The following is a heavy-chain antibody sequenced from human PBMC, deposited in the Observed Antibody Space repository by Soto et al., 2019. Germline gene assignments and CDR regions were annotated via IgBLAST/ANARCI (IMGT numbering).Heavy chain of an antibody. V-gene: IGHV3-74*01. CDR2: INSDGSST. CDR1: GFTFSSYW. Sequence: EVQLVESGGGLVQPGGSLRLSCAASGFTFSSYWMHWVRQAPGKGLVWVSRINSDGSSTGYADSVMGRFTISRDNAKNTLYLQMNRLRAEDTAVYYCARDQGYCSGGSCYVAGYWGQGPLVTVSS. J-gene: IGHJ4*02. CDR3: ARDQGYCSGGSCYVAGY. D-gene: IGHD2-15*01.